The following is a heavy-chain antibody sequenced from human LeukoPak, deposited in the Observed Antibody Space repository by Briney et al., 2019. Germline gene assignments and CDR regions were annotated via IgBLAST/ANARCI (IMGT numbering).Heavy chain of an antibody. J-gene: IGHJ4*02. D-gene: IGHD6-6*01. CDR1: GFTFSSYA. V-gene: IGHV3-30-3*01. CDR3: ARDQFGGQLALLDY. Sequence: PGGSLRLSCAASGFTFSSYAMHWVRQAPGKGLEWVAVISYDGSNKYYADSVKGRFTISRDNSKNTLYLQMNSLRAEDTAVYYCARDQFGGQLALLDYWGQGTLVTVSS. CDR2: ISYDGSNK.